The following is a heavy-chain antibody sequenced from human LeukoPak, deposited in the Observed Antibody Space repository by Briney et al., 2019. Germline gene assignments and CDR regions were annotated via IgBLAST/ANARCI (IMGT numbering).Heavy chain of an antibody. CDR1: GFTFDDYA. CDR2: ISWNSGSI. Sequence: GRSLRLSCAASGFTFDDYAMHWVRQAPGKGLEWVSGISWNSGSIGYADSVKGRFTISRDNAKNSLYLQMNSLRAEDTAVYYCARDNPSITIFGVVIIGRYFDYWGQGTLVTVSS. J-gene: IGHJ4*02. D-gene: IGHD3-3*01. V-gene: IGHV3-9*01. CDR3: ARDNPSITIFGVVIIGRYFDY.